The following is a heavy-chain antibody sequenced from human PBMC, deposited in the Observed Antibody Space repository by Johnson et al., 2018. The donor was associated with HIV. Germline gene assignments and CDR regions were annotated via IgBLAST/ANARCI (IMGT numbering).Heavy chain of an antibody. CDR2: ISYDGSNK. D-gene: IGHD6-13*01. CDR3: ARVLRAAAGTTGGAFDI. CDR1: GFTFSSYA. J-gene: IGHJ3*02. V-gene: IGHV3-30-3*01. Sequence: VQLVESGGGVVQPGRSLRLSCAASGFTFSSYAMHWVRQAPGKGLEWVAVISYDGSNKYYADSVKGRFTISRDNSKNTLYLQMNSLRAEDTAVYYCARVLRAAAGTTGGAFDIWGQGTMVTVSS.